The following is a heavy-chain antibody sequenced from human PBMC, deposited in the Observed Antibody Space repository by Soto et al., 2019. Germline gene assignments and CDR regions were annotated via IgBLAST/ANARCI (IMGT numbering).Heavy chain of an antibody. V-gene: IGHV4-39*01. J-gene: IGHJ4*02. CDR2: IYYTEGT. D-gene: IGHD1-26*01. Sequence: LSLTCTVSGGSISSSNYYWAWIRQPPGKGLEWIGNIYYTEGTYYNPSLKSRVTISVDTSENQVSLKLFSVTAADTALYYCVSAAKWELLFDYWGQVIQVTVSS. CDR3: VSAAKWELLFDY. CDR1: GGSISSSNYY.